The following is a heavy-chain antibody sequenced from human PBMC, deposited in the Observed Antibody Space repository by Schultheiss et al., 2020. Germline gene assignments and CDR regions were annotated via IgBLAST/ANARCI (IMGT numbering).Heavy chain of an antibody. V-gene: IGHV3-21*04. CDR3: ARGLTARGFD. J-gene: IGHJ4*02. Sequence: GGSLRLSCAASGFTFSSYWMSWVRQAPGRGLEWVSSISSSSSYIYYADSVKGRFTISRDNAKNSLYLQMNSLRAEDTAVYYCARGLTARGFDWCQGTLVTVSS. CDR1: GFTFSSYW. D-gene: IGHD6-6*01. CDR2: ISSSSSYI.